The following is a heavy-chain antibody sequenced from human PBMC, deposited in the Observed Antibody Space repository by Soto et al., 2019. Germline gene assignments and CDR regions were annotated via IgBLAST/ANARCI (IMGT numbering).Heavy chain of an antibody. CDR3: ARVFAFWSRGGRVNWFDP. Sequence: SVKVSCKASGGTFSSYAISWVRQAPGQGLEWMGGIIPIFGTANYAQKFQGRVTITADESTSTAYMELSSLRSEDTAVYYCARVFAFWSRGGRVNWFDPWGQGTLVTVSS. J-gene: IGHJ5*02. D-gene: IGHD3-3*01. CDR2: IIPIFGTA. CDR1: GGTFSSYA. V-gene: IGHV1-69*13.